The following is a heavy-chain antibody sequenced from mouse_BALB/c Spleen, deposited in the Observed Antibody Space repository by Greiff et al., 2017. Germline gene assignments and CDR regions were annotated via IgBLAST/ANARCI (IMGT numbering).Heavy chain of an antibody. CDR1: GFSLTSYG. J-gene: IGHJ4*01. Sequence: QVQLQQSGPSLVQPSQSLSITCTVSGFSLTSYGVHWVRQSPGKGLEWLGVIWRGGSTDYNAAFMSRLSITKDNSKSQVFFKMNSLQADDTAIYYCAKDYGNPLYYYAMDYWGQGTSVTVSS. D-gene: IGHD2-1*01. V-gene: IGHV2-5-1*01. CDR3: AKDYGNPLYYYAMDY. CDR2: IWRGGST.